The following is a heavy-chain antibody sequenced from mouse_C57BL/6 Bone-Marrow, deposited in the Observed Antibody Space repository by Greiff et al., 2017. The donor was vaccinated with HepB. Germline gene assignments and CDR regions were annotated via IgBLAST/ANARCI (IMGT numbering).Heavy chain of an antibody. CDR2: ISSGGSYT. CDR1: GFTFSSYG. CDR3: ARPPYYSNYVRYYYAMDY. J-gene: IGHJ4*01. D-gene: IGHD2-5*01. Sequence: DVKLVESGGDLVKPGGSLKLSCAASGFTFSSYGMSWVRQTPDKRLEWVATISSGGSYTYYPDSVKGRFTISRDNAKNTLYLQMSSLKSEDTAMYYCARPPYYSNYVRYYYAMDYWGQGTSVTVSS. V-gene: IGHV5-6*02.